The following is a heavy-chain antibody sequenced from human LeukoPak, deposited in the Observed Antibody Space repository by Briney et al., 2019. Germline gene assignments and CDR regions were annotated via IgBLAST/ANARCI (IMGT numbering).Heavy chain of an antibody. CDR2: IIPIFGTA. CDR1: GGTFSSYA. Sequence: SVKVSCKASGGTFSSYAISWVRQAPGQGLEWMGGIIPIFGTANYAQKFQGRVTITADKSTSTAYMELSSLRSGDTAVYYCARETPHYSGYEGHFDYWGQGTLVTVSS. J-gene: IGHJ4*02. V-gene: IGHV1-69*06. D-gene: IGHD5-12*01. CDR3: ARETPHYSGYEGHFDY.